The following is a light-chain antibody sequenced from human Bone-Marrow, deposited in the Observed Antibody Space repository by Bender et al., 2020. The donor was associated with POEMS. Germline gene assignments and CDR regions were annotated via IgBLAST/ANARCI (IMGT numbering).Light chain of an antibody. CDR2: EVT. J-gene: IGLJ1*01. CDR1: SSDFGPYNY. Sequence: QSALTQPPSASGSPGQSATISCTGTSSDFGPYNYVSWYQHHPGKAPKLIIYEVTKRPSGVPDRFSGSRSGNTASLTVSGLQAEDEADYFCSSHGGGNIYVFGTGTKVTVL. V-gene: IGLV2-8*01. CDR3: SSHGGGNIYV.